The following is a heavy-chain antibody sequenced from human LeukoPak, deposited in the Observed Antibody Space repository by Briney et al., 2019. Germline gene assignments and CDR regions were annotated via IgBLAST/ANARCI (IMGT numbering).Heavy chain of an antibody. CDR3: ARDGAIPTAVNWFDP. D-gene: IGHD2-2*01. CDR2: IFYSGDP. CDR1: GVSINSSIYY. V-gene: IGHV4-39*07. Sequence: SETLSLTCTVAGVSINSSIYYWGWIRQPPGKGLEWIGSIFYSGDPSYNPSLESRVTISLDTSKNQFSLKLQSVTAADTGIYYCARDGAIPTAVNWFDPWGQGTLVGVSS. J-gene: IGHJ5*02.